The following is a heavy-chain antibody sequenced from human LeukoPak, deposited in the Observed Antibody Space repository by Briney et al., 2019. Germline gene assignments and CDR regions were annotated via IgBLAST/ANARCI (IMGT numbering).Heavy chain of an antibody. CDR3: ASSNKPAFDY. CDR2: INHSGST. J-gene: IGHJ4*02. D-gene: IGHD2/OR15-2a*01. Sequence: PSETLSLTCAVSGGSISSSNWWSWVRQPPGKGLEWIGEINHSGSTNYNPPLKSRVTISVDTSKNQFSLKLSSVTAADTAVYYCASSNKPAFDYWGQGTLVTVSS. V-gene: IGHV4-4*02. CDR1: GGSISSSNW.